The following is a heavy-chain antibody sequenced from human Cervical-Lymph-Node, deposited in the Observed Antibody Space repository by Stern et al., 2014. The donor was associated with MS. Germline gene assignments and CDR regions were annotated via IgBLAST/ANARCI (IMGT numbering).Heavy chain of an antibody. CDR2: ITASNGNT. D-gene: IGHD1-26*01. Sequence: QVQLVQSGPEVKKPGASVKVSCKTSGYTFTSYAINWVRQAPGQGLEWMGWITASNGNTNYAPKLQGRVTLTTDTSTSTAYMELRGLRSDDTAVYYCAIDKTTGEVLPYYWGQGTLVTVSS. CDR3: AIDKTTGEVLPYY. J-gene: IGHJ4*02. V-gene: IGHV1-18*01. CDR1: GYTFTSYA.